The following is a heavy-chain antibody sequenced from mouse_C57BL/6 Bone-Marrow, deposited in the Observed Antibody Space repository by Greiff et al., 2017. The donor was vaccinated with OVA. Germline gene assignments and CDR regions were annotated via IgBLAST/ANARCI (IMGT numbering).Heavy chain of an antibody. D-gene: IGHD4-1*01. Sequence: DVMLVESGGGLVKPGGSLKLSCAASGFTFSSYAMSWVRQTPEKRLEWVATISDGGSYTYYPDNVKGRFTISRDNAKNNLYLQMSHLKSEDTAMYYCARDRNWSWFAYWGQGTLVTVSA. CDR1: GFTFSSYA. V-gene: IGHV5-4*01. J-gene: IGHJ3*01. CDR3: ARDRNWSWFAY. CDR2: ISDGGSYT.